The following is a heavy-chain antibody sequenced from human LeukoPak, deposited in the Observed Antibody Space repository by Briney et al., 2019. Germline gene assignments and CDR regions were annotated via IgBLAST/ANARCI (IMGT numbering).Heavy chain of an antibody. D-gene: IGHD1-26*01. V-gene: IGHV3-48*01. J-gene: IGHJ4*02. CDR3: ARDRVGAY. CDR2: ITSSSSTI. Sequence: PGGAPRPSCAAPGFNLSTYSIKWVRQGPGKGLEWLSYITSSSSTIYYADSVQGRFTISRDNAKSSLYLQMNSLRVEDTAVYYCARDRVGAYWGQGTLVTVSS. CDR1: GFNLSTYS.